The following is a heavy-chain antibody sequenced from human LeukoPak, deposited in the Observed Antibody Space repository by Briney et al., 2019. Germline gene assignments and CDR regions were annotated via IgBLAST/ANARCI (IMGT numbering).Heavy chain of an antibody. D-gene: IGHD3-10*01. CDR3: ARDPGGGGYYGSAHYGMDA. J-gene: IGHJ6*02. V-gene: IGHV1-69*13. CDR1: GGTFSSYA. Sequence: ASVKVSCKASGGTFSSYAISWVRQAPGQGLEWMGGIIPIFGTANYAQKFQGRVTITADESTSTAYMELSSLRSEDTAVYYCARDPGGGGYYGSAHYGMDAWGQGTTVTVSS. CDR2: IIPIFGTA.